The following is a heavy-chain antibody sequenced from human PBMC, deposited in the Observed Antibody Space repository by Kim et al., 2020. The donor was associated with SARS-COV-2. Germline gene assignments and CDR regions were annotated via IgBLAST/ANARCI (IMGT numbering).Heavy chain of an antibody. Sequence: SLKSRVTISVDTSKNQFSLKLSSVTAADTAVYYCARGLGDYGYYYYGMDVWGQGTTVTVSS. J-gene: IGHJ6*02. V-gene: IGHV4-59*09. D-gene: IGHD4-17*01. CDR3: ARGLGDYGYYYYGMDV.